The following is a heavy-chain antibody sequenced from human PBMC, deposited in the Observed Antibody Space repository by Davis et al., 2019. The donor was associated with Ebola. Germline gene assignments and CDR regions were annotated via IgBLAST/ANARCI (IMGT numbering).Heavy chain of an antibody. CDR2: IKQDGSEK. Sequence: GESLKISCAASGFTFSSYEMNWFRQAPGKGLEWVANIKQDGSEKYYVDSVKGRFTISRDNAKNSLYLQMNSLRAEDTAVYYCAREDGGSYDPAAYYYGMDVWGQGTTVTVSS. J-gene: IGHJ6*02. V-gene: IGHV3-7*01. CDR1: GFTFSSYE. CDR3: AREDGGSYDPAAYYYGMDV. D-gene: IGHD1-26*01.